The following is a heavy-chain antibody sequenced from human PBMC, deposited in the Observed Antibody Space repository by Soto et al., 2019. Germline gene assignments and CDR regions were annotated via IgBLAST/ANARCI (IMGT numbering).Heavy chain of an antibody. J-gene: IGHJ5*02. CDR1: GGSISSYY. CDR3: ARAASWFDP. CDR2: IYYSGST. Sequence: QVQLQESGPGLVKPSETLSLTCTVSGGSISSYYWSWIRQPPGKGLEWIGYIYYSGSTNYNPSLKSRVTTAVDTTKNQVSLRRSTVTAADTDVYYCARAASWFDPRGQGTLATVAA. V-gene: IGHV4-59*01.